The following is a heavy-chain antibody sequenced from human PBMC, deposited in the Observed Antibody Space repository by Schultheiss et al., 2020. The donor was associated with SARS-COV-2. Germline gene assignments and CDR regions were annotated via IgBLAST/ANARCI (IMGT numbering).Heavy chain of an antibody. J-gene: IGHJ6*02. CDR2: IDHSGGT. D-gene: IGHD2-15*01. CDR1: GGSFSGYY. CDR3: ARDARGYCSGGSCYSGYYYYGMDV. Sequence: SQTLSLTCAVYGGSFSGYYWTWIRQPPGKGLEWIGEIDHSGGTNYNPSLKSRVTISVDTSKNQFSLKLSSVTAADTAVYYCARDARGYCSGGSCYSGYYYYGMDVWGQGTTVTVSS. V-gene: IGHV4-34*01.